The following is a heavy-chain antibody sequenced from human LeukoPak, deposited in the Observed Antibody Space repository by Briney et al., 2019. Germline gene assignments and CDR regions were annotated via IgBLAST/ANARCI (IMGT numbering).Heavy chain of an antibody. Sequence: KPSETLSLTCAVYGGSFSGYYWSWIRQPPGKGLEWIGEINHSGSANYNPSLKSRVTISVDTSKNQFSLKLGSVTAADTAVYYCARHPYDFWSGYEVWGQGTLVTVSS. CDR2: INHSGSA. J-gene: IGHJ4*02. CDR1: GGSFSGYY. D-gene: IGHD3-3*01. V-gene: IGHV4-34*01. CDR3: ARHPYDFWSGYEV.